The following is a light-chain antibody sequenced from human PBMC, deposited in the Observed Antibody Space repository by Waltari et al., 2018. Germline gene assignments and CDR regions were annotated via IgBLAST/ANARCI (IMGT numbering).Light chain of an antibody. V-gene: IGKV1D-16*01. J-gene: IGKJ5*01. Sequence: DIQMTQSPSSLSASVGDRVTITCRASQGISNWLAWYQQKPGKAPKSPLYGASNLQSGAPSRFGGSGSGTDFTLTITNVQPEDFATYYCQQYDNYPITFGQGTRLEIK. CDR3: QQYDNYPIT. CDR2: GAS. CDR1: QGISNW.